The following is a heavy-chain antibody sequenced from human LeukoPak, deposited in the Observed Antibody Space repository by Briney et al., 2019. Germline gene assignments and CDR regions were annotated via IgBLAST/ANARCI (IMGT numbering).Heavy chain of an antibody. D-gene: IGHD2-2*01. J-gene: IGHJ4*02. CDR2: ISSSSSTI. CDR3: AREGGGYCSSTSCYGWY. CDR1: GFTFSSYS. Sequence: PGGSLRLSRAASGFTFSSYSMNWVRQAPGKGLEWVSYISSSSSTIYYADSVKGRFTISRDNAKASLYLQMNSLRAEDTAVYYCAREGGGYCSSTSCYGWYWGQGTLVTVSS. V-gene: IGHV3-48*01.